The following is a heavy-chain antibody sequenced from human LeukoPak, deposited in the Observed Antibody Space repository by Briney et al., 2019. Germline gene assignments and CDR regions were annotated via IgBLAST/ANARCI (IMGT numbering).Heavy chain of an antibody. CDR1: GGSISSGNYY. J-gene: IGHJ5*02. V-gene: IGHV4-61*02. D-gene: IGHD3-22*01. CDR2: IYTSGST. Sequence: SQTLSLTCTVSGGSISSGNYYWGWIRQPAGTGLEWIGRIYTSGSTNYNPSLKSRVTILVDTSKNQFSLKLSSVTAADTAVYYCARGLYYDSSGYYYGWIDPWGQGTLVTVSS. CDR3: ARGLYYDSSGYYYGWIDP.